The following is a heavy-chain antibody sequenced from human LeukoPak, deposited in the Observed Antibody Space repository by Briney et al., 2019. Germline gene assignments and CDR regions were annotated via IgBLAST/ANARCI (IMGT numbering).Heavy chain of an antibody. CDR3: ARRYRSGYSYGPYYFDY. V-gene: IGHV4-34*01. CDR1: GGSSTNYF. J-gene: IGHJ4*02. Sequence: SETLSLTCVLYGGSSTNYFWSWIRQPPGKGLEWIGEINRSASTNYNPSLKSRVTISIDTSKNQFSLKLSSVTAADTAVYYCARRYRSGYSYGPYYFDYWGQGTLVTVSS. D-gene: IGHD5-18*01. CDR2: INRSAST.